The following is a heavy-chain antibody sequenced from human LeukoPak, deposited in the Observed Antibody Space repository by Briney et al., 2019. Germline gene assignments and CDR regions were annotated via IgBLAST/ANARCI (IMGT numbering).Heavy chain of an antibody. CDR3: ARHESLIRGVIDH. V-gene: IGHV5-51*01. CDR1: GYSFTAYW. J-gene: IGHJ4*02. Sequence: GESLKISCKGSGYSFTAYWISWVRQMPGNGLEWMGIIYPGDSDTTYSPSFQDQVTISADKSFSTAYLQWSSLKASDTAIYYCARHESLIRGVIDHWGQGTLVTVSS. D-gene: IGHD3-10*01. CDR2: IYPGDSDT.